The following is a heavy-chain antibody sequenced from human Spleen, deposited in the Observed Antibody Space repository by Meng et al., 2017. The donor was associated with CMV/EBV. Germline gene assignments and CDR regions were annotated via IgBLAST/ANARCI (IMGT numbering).Heavy chain of an antibody. J-gene: IGHJ4*02. CDR3: AQKRDAYNR. Sequence: HITLEESGPTLVKPTQTLPLTCPFSGFSLSTSGVGVGWIRQSPGKAPEWLALIYWDDDKRYSPSLKSRLTITKDTSKNQVVLIMTNMDPVDTATYYCAQKRDAYNRWGQGTLVTVSS. CDR2: IYWDDDK. D-gene: IGHD5-24*01. V-gene: IGHV2-5*02. CDR1: GFSLSTSGVG.